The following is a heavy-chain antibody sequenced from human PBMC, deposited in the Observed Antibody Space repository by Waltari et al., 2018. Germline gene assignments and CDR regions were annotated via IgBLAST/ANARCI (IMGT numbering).Heavy chain of an antibody. CDR1: GGSISSGSYY. V-gene: IGHV4-61*02. D-gene: IGHD3-10*01. J-gene: IGHJ4*02. CDR3: AREGPNYYGSGSYYY. CDR2: IYTSGTT. Sequence: QVQLQESGPGLVKPSQTLSLTCTVSGGSISSGSYYWSWIRQPAGKGLEWIGRIYTSGTTNYNPSLKGRVTISVDTSKNQFSLKLSSVTAADTAVYYCAREGPNYYGSGSYYYWGQGTLVTVSS.